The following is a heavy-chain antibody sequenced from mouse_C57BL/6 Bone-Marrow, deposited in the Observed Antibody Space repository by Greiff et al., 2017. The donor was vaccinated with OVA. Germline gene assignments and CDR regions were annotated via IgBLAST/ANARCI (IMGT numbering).Heavy chain of an antibody. CDR1: EYEFPSHD. Sequence: EVKLVESGGGLVQPGESLQLSCESNEYEFPSHDMSCVRKTPEKRLELVAAINSDGGSTYYPDTMERRFIISRDNTKKTLYLQMSSLRSEDTALYYCARHMVTTEGYYYAMDYWGQGTSVTVSS. V-gene: IGHV5-2*01. J-gene: IGHJ4*01. D-gene: IGHD2-2*01. CDR3: ARHMVTTEGYYYAMDY. CDR2: INSDGGST.